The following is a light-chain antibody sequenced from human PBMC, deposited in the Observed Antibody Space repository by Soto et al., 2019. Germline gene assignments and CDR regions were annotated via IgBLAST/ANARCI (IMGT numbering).Light chain of an antibody. V-gene: IGKV1-5*01. CDR2: DTS. Sequence: DIQMTQSPSTLSASVGDRVTITCRSSQSISSWLAWYQQKPGKAPKLLIYDTSTRAAGIAARFSGSGSGTEFTLTISSLQSEDFAVYYCQQYNNWGTFGQGTKVDIK. CDR1: QSISSW. J-gene: IGKJ1*01. CDR3: QQYNNWGT.